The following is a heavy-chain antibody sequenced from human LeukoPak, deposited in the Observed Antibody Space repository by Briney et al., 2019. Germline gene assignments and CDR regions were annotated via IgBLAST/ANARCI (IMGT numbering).Heavy chain of an antibody. CDR2: MFDGGTI. J-gene: IGHJ4*02. V-gene: IGHV3-53*01. D-gene: IGHD3-3*01. CDR3: ARDGGRSGCAH. CDR1: GFSVSNNY. Sequence: GGSLRLSCVASGFSVSNNYKSWVRRDPGKGLEWVSVMFDGGTIYYADSVKGRFTVSRDNPKNTLYLQMDSLRAEGTAVYYCARDGGRSGCAHWGQGAVVTVSS.